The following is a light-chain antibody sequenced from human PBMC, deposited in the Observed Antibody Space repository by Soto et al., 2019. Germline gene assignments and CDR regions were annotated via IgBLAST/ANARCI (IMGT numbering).Light chain of an antibody. CDR1: SSDIGAFTS. J-gene: IGLJ2*01. CDR3: SSYSRTTTLVV. V-gene: IGLV2-14*03. CDR2: DII. Sequence: QSALTQPASVSGSPGQSITISCTGTSSDIGAFTSVSWYQQHPGKAPKLIIYDIIHRPSGVSDRFSGSKSVNTASLTVSGLQLEDEANYYCSSYSRTTTLVVFRGGTKLTVL.